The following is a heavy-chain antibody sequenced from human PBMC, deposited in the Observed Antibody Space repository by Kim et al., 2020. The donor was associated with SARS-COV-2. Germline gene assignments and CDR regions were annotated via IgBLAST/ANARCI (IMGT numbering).Heavy chain of an antibody. Sequence: GGSLRLSCAASGFTFDDYAMHWVRQAPGKGLEWVSGISWNSGSIGYADSVKGRFTISRDNAKNSLYLQMNSLRAEDTALYYCAKALSGYDWVGFDYWGQGTLVTVSS. CDR2: ISWNSGSI. CDR1: GFTFDDYA. CDR3: AKALSGYDWVGFDY. J-gene: IGHJ4*02. D-gene: IGHD5-12*01. V-gene: IGHV3-9*01.